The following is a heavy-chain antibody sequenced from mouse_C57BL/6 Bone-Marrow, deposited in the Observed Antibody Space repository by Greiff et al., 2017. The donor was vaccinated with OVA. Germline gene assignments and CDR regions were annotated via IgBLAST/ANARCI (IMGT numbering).Heavy chain of an antibody. V-gene: IGHV5-15*04. J-gene: IGHJ4*01. CDR1: GFTFSDYG. Sequence: DVMLVESGGGLVQPGGSLKLSCAASGFTFSDYGMAWVRQAPRKGPEWVAFISNLAYSIYYADTVTGRFTISRENAKNTLYLEMSSLRSEDTAMYYFARRSNPYYYAMDYWGQGTSVTVSS. CDR2: ISNLAYSI. D-gene: IGHD2-5*01. CDR3: ARRSNPYYYAMDY.